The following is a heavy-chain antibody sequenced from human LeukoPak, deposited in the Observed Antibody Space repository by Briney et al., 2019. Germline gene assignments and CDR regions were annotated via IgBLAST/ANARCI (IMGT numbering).Heavy chain of an antibody. CDR3: AKARSGSSSSCYNY. Sequence: GGSLRLSCAASGFTLRNYSMNWVRQAPGKGLEWVSGISDSGGTTDYADSVKGRFAISRDNSNNTLYLQMNSLRAEDTAVYYCAKARSGSSSSCYNYWGQGTLVTVSS. V-gene: IGHV3-23*01. D-gene: IGHD2-2*02. J-gene: IGHJ4*02. CDR2: ISDSGGTT. CDR1: GFTLRNYS.